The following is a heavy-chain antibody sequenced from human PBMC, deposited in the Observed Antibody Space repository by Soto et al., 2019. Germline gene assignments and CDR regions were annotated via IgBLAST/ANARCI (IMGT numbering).Heavy chain of an antibody. J-gene: IGHJ6*02. CDR2: ISYDGSNK. CDR1: GFTFSSYA. V-gene: IGHV3-30-3*01. D-gene: IGHD6-19*01. CDR3: ARDGGYGYSSGWYYYYYGMDV. Sequence: GGSLRLSCAASGFTFSSYAMHWVRQAPGKGLEWVAVISYDGSNKYYADSVKGRFTISRDNSKNTLYLQMNSLRAEDTAVYYCARDGGYGYSSGWYYYYYGMDVWGQGTTVTVSS.